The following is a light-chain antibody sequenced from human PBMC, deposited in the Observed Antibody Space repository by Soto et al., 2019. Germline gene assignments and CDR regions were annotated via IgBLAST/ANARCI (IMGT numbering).Light chain of an antibody. Sequence: DIVMIQSPDSLAVSLGERATINCKSSQSVLHSPTNNNYLAWYQKKPGQPPKLLIYWASTRESGVPDRFSGSGSGIDFTLTINSLQAEDAAVYYCHQYYSIPRTFGQGTKVEIK. J-gene: IGKJ1*01. CDR2: WAS. CDR3: HQYYSIPRT. V-gene: IGKV4-1*01. CDR1: QSVLHSPTNNNY.